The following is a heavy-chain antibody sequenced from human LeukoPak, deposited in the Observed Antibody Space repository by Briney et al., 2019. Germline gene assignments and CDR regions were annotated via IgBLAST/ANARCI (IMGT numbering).Heavy chain of an antibody. CDR2: LYSGSDT. V-gene: IGHV3-53*01. D-gene: IGHD3-10*01. J-gene: IGHJ2*01. Sequence: GGSLRLSCAASGFSVSTKYMNWVRQAPGKGLEWDSILYSGSDTYYANSVKGRFTISRDSSKNILFLQMNDLRAEDTAVYYCARVGDHFHWYLDLWGRGTLVTVSS. CDR1: GFSVSTKY. CDR3: ARVGDHFHWYLDL.